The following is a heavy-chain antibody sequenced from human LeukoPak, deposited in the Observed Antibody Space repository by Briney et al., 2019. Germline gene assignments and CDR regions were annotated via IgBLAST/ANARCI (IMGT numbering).Heavy chain of an antibody. J-gene: IGHJ4*02. CDR2: IYHSGST. Sequence: SETLSLTCTVSGYSISSGYYWGWIRQPPGKGLEWIGSIYHSGSTYYNPSLKSRVTISVDTSKNQFSLKLSSVTAADTAVYYCANFCSGGSRYFDYWGQGTLVTVSS. CDR1: GYSISSGYY. CDR3: ANFCSGGSRYFDY. V-gene: IGHV4-38-2*02. D-gene: IGHD2-15*01.